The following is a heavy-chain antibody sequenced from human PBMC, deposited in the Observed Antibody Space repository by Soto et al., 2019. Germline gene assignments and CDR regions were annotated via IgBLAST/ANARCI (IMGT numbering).Heavy chain of an antibody. CDR3: ARLVVTTARDAFDI. CDR2: IYYSGST. J-gene: IGHJ3*02. Sequence: QVQLQESGPGLVKPSETLSLTCTVSGGSISSYYWSWIRQPPGKGLEWIGYIYYSGSTNYNPSLESRVTISVDTSKNQFSLKVSSVTAADTAVYYCARLVVTTARDAFDIWGQGTMVTVSS. CDR1: GGSISSYY. D-gene: IGHD3-22*01. V-gene: IGHV4-59*01.